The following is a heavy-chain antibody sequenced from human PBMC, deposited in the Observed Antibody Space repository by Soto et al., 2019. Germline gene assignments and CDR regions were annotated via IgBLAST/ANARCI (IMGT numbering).Heavy chain of an antibody. D-gene: IGHD2-2*01. Sequence: KPSETLSLTCTVSGGSISSYYWSWIRQPPGKGLEWIGYIYYSGSTNYNPSLKSRVTISVDTSKNQFSLKLSSVTAADTAVYYCARWVVPAAMPGYYFDYWGQGTLVTVSS. V-gene: IGHV4-59*01. CDR2: IYYSGST. CDR3: ARWVVPAAMPGYYFDY. J-gene: IGHJ4*02. CDR1: GGSISSYY.